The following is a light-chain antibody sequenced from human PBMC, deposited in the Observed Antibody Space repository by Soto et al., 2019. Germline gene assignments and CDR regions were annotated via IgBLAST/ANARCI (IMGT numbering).Light chain of an antibody. V-gene: IGKV1-39*01. CDR3: QQCYSTPRT. J-gene: IGKJ1*01. Sequence: DIQMTQSPSSLSASAGDRVTITCRASQSIGVYFNWYQQKPGKAPKLLIYAASSLQSGVPSRFSGSGSGTDFTLTISSLQPEDFATYYCQQCYSTPRTFGQGTKVEIK. CDR1: QSIGVY. CDR2: AAS.